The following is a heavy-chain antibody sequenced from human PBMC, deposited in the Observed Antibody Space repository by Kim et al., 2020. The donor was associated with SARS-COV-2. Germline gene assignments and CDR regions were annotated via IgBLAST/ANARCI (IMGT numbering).Heavy chain of an antibody. V-gene: IGHV1-18*01. Sequence: ASVKVCKASGYTFTDYGFSWVRQAPGQGLEWMGWIDSDNGNTNYAQNLQGRVTMTADTSTSTAYMELMSLRSDDTAMYYCVRGHYGKIVGEYWGQGTLVTVSS. CDR3: VRGHYGKIVGEY. J-gene: IGHJ4*02. CDR1: GYTFTDYG. CDR2: IDSDNGNT. D-gene: IGHD1-26*01.